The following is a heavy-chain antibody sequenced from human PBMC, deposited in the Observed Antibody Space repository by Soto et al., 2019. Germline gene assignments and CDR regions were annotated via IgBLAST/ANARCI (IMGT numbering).Heavy chain of an antibody. CDR2: ISYDGSNK. Sequence: PGGSLRLSCAASGFTFSSYAMHWVRQAPGKGLEWVAVISYDGSNKYYADSVKGRLTISRDDSKNTLYLQMNSLRAEDTAVYYCARGGGWYYYGMEVWGQGTTVTVSS. D-gene: IGHD6-19*01. J-gene: IGHJ6*02. V-gene: IGHV3-30-3*01. CDR3: ARGGGWYYYGMEV. CDR1: GFTFSSYA.